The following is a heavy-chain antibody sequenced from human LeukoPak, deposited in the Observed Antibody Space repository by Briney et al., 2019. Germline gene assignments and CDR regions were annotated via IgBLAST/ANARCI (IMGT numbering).Heavy chain of an antibody. CDR3: ARVSSSWYQDWYFDL. CDR1: GGSLSSYD. CDR2: IYTRGSN. V-gene: IGHV4-4*07. D-gene: IGHD6-13*01. Sequence: SETLSLTCTVSGGSLSSYDWSWIRQPAGKGLEWIGRIYTRGSNNYNPSLKSRVSMSVDTSKKQFSLKLSSVTAADTAVYYCARVSSSWYQDWYFDLWGRGTVVTVSS. J-gene: IGHJ2*01.